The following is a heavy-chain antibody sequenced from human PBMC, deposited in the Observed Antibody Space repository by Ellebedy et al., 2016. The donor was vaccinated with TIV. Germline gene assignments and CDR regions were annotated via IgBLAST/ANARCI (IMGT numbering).Heavy chain of an antibody. J-gene: IGHJ1*01. V-gene: IGHV4-59*01. CDR3: ESHRNTWSTFEH. CDR2: IYYSGST. Sequence: MPSETLSLTCTVSGGSISSYYWSWIRQPPGKGLEWIGYIYYSGSTNYNPSLKSRVTISLDTSKKQLSLKLTSVTAADTAVYYCESHRNTWSTFEHWGQGTLVTVSS. CDR1: GGSISSYY. D-gene: IGHD6-13*01.